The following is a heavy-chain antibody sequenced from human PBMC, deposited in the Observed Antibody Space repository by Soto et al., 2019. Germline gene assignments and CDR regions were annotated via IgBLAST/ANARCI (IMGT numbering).Heavy chain of an antibody. V-gene: IGHV1-69*06. D-gene: IGHD2-15*01. CDR2: IIPRSATS. CDR1: GDTFSTYT. CDR3: ATEKDIGFLGRGYGMDV. Sequence: SVKVSCKASGDTFSTYTITWMRQAPGQGLEWMGGIIPRSATSKYAQKFQGRVTMTEDTSTDTAYMELSSLRSEDTAVYYCATEKDIGFLGRGYGMDVWGQGTTVTVSS. J-gene: IGHJ6*02.